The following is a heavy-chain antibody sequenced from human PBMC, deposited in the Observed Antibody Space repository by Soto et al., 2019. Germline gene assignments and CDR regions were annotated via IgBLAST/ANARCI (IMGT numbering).Heavy chain of an antibody. CDR1: GFIFSAYN. CDR2: ISGSSTDV. D-gene: IGHD5-18*01. Sequence: GGSLRLSCAASGFIFSAYNIDWVRQAPGKGLEWVSSISGSSTDVYYADSVKGRFTISRDNAKNSLYLQMNGLRAEDTAVYYCARGYYSYDGHWYFDLWGRGTLVTVSS. CDR3: ARGYYSYDGHWYFDL. J-gene: IGHJ2*01. V-gene: IGHV3-21*01.